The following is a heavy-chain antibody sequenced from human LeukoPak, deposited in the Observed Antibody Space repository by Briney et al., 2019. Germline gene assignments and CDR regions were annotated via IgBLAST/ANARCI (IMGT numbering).Heavy chain of an antibody. J-gene: IGHJ6*03. V-gene: IGHV4-4*07. D-gene: IGHD5-18*01. CDR2: VYSSGST. Sequence: SETLSLTCTVSGGSISSEYWSWIRQPVGKGLEWIGRVYSSGSTNYNPSLKSRVTLSVDTSKRQFSLKLTSVTAADSAVYYCARVHGGSGYSYGYYYYYYMDVWGKGTTVTVSS. CDR1: GGSISSEY. CDR3: ARVHGGSGYSYGYYYYYYMDV.